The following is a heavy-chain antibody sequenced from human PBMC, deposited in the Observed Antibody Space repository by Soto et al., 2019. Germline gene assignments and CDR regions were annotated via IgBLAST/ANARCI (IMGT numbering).Heavy chain of an antibody. CDR3: ARKDYIGNAIDY. J-gene: IGHJ4*02. D-gene: IGHD4-4*01. CDR2: IYPGDSDT. V-gene: IGHV5-51*01. CDR1: GYGFSTYW. Sequence: EVQLVQSGAEVKKPGESLEISCKASGYGFSTYWIGWVRQMPGKGLEWMGIIYPGDSDTRYSPSFQGHVTISADKSFTTAYLRWGSLKASDTALYYCARKDYIGNAIDYWGQGTLVTVSS.